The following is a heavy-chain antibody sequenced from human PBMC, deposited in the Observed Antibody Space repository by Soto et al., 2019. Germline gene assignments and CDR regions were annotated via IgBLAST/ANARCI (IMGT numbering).Heavy chain of an antibody. J-gene: IGHJ4*02. Sequence: SLRLSCEASGFTFSSYGMHWVRQAPGKGLEWVAIIWNDGSNEYYADSVKGRFTISRDNSKNTLYLQVSNLRAEDTAVYFCARDQTDSGGYSDSWGQGTLVTVSS. CDR3: ARDQTDSGGYSDS. V-gene: IGHV3-33*01. CDR2: IWNDGSNE. CDR1: GFTFSSYG. D-gene: IGHD3-22*01.